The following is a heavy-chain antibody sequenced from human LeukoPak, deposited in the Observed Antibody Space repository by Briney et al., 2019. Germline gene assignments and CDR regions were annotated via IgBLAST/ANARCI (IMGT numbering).Heavy chain of an antibody. J-gene: IGHJ4*02. D-gene: IGHD2-15*01. Sequence: GGSLRLSCAASGFTFSSYAMSWVRQAPGKGLEWVAFIRYDGSNKYYADLVKGRFTISRDNAKNSLYLQMNSLRAEDTAVYYCARVDCSGGSCPLDYWGQGTLVTVSS. V-gene: IGHV3-30*02. CDR3: ARVDCSGGSCPLDY. CDR1: GFTFSSYA. CDR2: IRYDGSNK.